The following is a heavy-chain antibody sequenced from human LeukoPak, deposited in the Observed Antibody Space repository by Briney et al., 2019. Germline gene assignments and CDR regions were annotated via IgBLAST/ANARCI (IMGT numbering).Heavy chain of an antibody. CDR3: ASYDSSGYDSDY. CDR2: IYHSGST. D-gene: IGHD3-22*01. V-gene: IGHV4-38-2*02. J-gene: IGHJ4*02. Sequence: SETLSLTCTVSGYSISSGYYWGWIRQPPGKGLEWIGEIYHSGSTNYNPSLKSRVTISVDKSKNQFSLKLSSVTAADTAVYYCASYDSSGYDSDYWGQGTLVTVSS. CDR1: GYSISSGYY.